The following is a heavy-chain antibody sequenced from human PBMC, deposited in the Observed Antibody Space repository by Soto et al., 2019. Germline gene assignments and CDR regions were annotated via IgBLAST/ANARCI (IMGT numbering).Heavy chain of an antibody. D-gene: IGHD4-4*01. Sequence: QLQESGPGLVKPSETLSLTCTVSGGSISSFCWSWIRQPPGQGLEWIGYICSGGTTKYNPSLKSRVTMSVDTSKTQFSLKLTSVTAADTAVYYCARVGSKSFYYATDVRGQGTTVTVSS. CDR3: ARVGSKSFYYATDV. CDR2: ICSGGTT. CDR1: GGSISSFC. J-gene: IGHJ6*02. V-gene: IGHV4-59*01.